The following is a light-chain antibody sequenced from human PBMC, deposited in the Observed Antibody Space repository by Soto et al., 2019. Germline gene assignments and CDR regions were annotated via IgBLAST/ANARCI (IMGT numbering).Light chain of an antibody. CDR1: QSLLHRNGYNY. V-gene: IGKV2-28*01. Sequence: DIVMTQSPLSLPVTPGEPASISCRSSQSLLHRNGYNYLDWYLQKPGQSPQLLIYLGSNRASGVPYRVSGSGSGTDSTLTISRVEAEDVGVYYCMQALQTPWTFGQGSKVEIK. J-gene: IGKJ1*01. CDR2: LGS. CDR3: MQALQTPWT.